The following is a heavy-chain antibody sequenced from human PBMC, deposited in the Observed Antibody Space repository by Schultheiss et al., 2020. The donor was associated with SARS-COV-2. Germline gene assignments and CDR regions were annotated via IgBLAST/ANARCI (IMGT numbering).Heavy chain of an antibody. CDR1: GFTFSTSA. D-gene: IGHD5-18*01. CDR3: SRHPSRAMITPNEF. CDR2: IVVGTGHT. V-gene: IGHV1-58*01. J-gene: IGHJ4*02. Sequence: SVKVSCKASGFTFSTSAVQWVRQARGQRLEWIGWIVVGTGHTNYAQKFQERITITRDMSTTTAYMELSSLRSEDTAVYYCSRHPSRAMITPNEFWGQGSLVTVSS.